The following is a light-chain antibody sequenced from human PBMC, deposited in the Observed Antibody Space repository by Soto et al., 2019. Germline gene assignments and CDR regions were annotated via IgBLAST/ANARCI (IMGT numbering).Light chain of an antibody. CDR1: TSDVGGYNY. V-gene: IGLV2-14*01. J-gene: IGLJ2*01. CDR3: SSYTTSSPYVV. CDR2: DVS. Sequence: QSALTQPASVSGSPGQWSTISCTGTTSDVGGYNYVSWYQQHPGKAPKLMIYDVSNRPSGVSNRFSGSKSGNTASLTISGRQAEDEADYYCSSYTTSSPYVVFGGGTKLTVL.